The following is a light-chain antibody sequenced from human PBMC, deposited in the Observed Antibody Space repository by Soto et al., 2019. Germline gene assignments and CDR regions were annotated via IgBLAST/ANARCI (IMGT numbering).Light chain of an antibody. V-gene: IGLV1-44*01. CDR3: AAWDDSLNGPV. Sequence: QPVLTQPPSASGTPGQRVIISCSGSSSNIGSNTVNWYQQLPGTAPKLLIYSNNQRPSGVPDRFSGSKSGTSASLAISGLQSEDEADYYCAAWDDSLNGPVFGGGTKLTVL. J-gene: IGLJ2*01. CDR2: SNN. CDR1: SSNIGSNT.